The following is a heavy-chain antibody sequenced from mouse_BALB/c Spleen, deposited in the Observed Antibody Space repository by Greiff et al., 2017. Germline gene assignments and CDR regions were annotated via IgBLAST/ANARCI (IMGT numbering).Heavy chain of an antibody. J-gene: IGHJ4*01. CDR2: ISSGSSTI. CDR3: ARWEVTTGYYAMDY. Sequence: EVQGVESGGGLVQPGGSRKLSCAASGFTFSSFGMHWVRQAPEKGLEWVAYISSGSSTIYYADTVKGRFTISRDNPKNTLFLQMTSLRSEDTAMYYCARWEVTTGYYAMDYWGQGTSVTVSS. V-gene: IGHV5-17*02. CDR1: GFTFSSFG. D-gene: IGHD2-2*01.